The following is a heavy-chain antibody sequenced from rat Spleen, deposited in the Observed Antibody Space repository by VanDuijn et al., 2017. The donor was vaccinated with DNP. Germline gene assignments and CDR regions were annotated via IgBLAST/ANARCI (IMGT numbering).Heavy chain of an antibody. Sequence: QVQLKESGPGLVQPSQTLSLTCTVSGFSLTRYGVRWVRQPPGKGLEWIGVIWSGGSTDYNSTLESRLSISRDTSKSQVLLKINSLQTEDTGMYFCASGNNFGIAYWGQGTLVTVSS. D-gene: IGHD1-10*01. V-gene: IGHV2-16*01. CDR1: GFSLTRYG. CDR3: ASGNNFGIAY. J-gene: IGHJ3*01. CDR2: IWSGGST.